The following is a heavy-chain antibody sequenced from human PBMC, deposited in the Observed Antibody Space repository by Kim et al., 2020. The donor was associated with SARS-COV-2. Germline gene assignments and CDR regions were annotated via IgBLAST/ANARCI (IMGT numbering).Heavy chain of an antibody. V-gene: IGHV3-33*01. Sequence: GGSLRLSCTASGFSFRSYGMHWVRQAPGKGLEWVAYISYDASDKFYADSMKGRFTVSRDNSNNTLYLQLTNLGGRDTAVFYCARGPVDPKDGWYFDLWGR. D-gene: IGHD5-12*01. CDR1: GFSFRSYG. CDR3: ARGPVDPKDGWYFDL. CDR2: ISYDASDK. J-gene: IGHJ2*01.